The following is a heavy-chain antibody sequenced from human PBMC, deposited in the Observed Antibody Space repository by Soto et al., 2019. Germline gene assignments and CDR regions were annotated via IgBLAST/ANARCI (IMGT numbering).Heavy chain of an antibody. CDR2: MNPNSGNT. CDR3: ARGTRVVSL. V-gene: IGHV1-8*01. J-gene: IGHJ3*01. CDR1: GISFINHY. D-gene: IGHD3-16*02. Sequence: ASVKVSCNASGISFINHYVHWVRQATGQGLEWMGWMNPNSGNTVYAQRFQGRVTMTRNTSMSTAYMELTGLTSEDTAVYYCARGTRVVSLWGQGTMVTVSS.